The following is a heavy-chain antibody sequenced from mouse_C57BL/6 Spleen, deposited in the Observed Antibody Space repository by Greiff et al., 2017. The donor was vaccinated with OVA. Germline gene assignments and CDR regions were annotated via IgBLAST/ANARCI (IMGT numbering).Heavy chain of an antibody. CDR1: GYTFTSYW. J-gene: IGHJ1*03. CDR3: SHDEDWDFDV. V-gene: IGHV1-55*01. Sequence: QVQLQQPGAELVKPGASVKMSCKASGYTFTSYWITWVKQRPGQGLEWIGDIYPGSGSTNYNEQFKSKATLTVDTSSSTAYMQLSSLTSEDSAVYYWSHDEDWDFDVWGTGTTVTVSS. CDR2: IYPGSGST.